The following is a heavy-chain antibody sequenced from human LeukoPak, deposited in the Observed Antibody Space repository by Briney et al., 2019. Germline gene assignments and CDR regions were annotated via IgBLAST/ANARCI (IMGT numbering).Heavy chain of an antibody. J-gene: IGHJ3*02. CDR1: GFTFSDYY. CDR3: ARLYYDSQISRAFDI. V-gene: IGHV3-11*04. Sequence: GGSLRLSCAASGFTFSDYYMSWIRQAPGKGLEWVSYISSSGSTIYYADSVKGRFTISRDNAKNSLYLQMNSLRAEDTAVYYCARLYYDSQISRAFDIWGQGTMVTVSS. CDR2: ISSSGSTI. D-gene: IGHD3-22*01.